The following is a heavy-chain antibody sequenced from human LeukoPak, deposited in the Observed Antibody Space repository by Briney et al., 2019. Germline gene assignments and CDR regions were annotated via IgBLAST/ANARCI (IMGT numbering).Heavy chain of an antibody. V-gene: IGHV3-53*01. J-gene: IGHJ4*02. CDR3: ARRAGAYSHPYDY. D-gene: IGHD4/OR15-4a*01. CDR2: IYSGNT. CDR1: GFTVSSNS. Sequence: GGSLRLSCTVSGFTVSSNSMSWVRQAPGKGLEWVSFIYSGNTHYSDSVKGRFTISRDNSKNTLYLQMNSLRAEVTAVYYCARRAGAYSHPYDYWGQGTLVTVSS.